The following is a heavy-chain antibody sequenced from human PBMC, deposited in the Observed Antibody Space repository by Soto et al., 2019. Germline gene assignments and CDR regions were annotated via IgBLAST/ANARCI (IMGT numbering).Heavy chain of an antibody. CDR1: GYIFSSHC. Sequence: GASVKVSCKASGYIFSSHCIYWVRQAPGQGLQWMGIINPGGGRTAYAQKFQGRVTLTRDMSTSTVYMELTSLTYDDTAVYYCARYESEPDATDLQDVSSQGSTV. J-gene: IGHJ6*02. CDR3: ARYESEPDATDLQDV. V-gene: IGHV1-46*01. CDR2: INPGGGRT. D-gene: IGHD2-2*01.